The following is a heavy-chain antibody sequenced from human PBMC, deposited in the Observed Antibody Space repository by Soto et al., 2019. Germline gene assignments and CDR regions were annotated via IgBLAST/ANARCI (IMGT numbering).Heavy chain of an antibody. CDR2: IKQDCNEI. J-gene: IGHJ4*02. Sequence: GGSXGLSCVSSGVTVMIYCVVLFRHAPGGGLECVANIKQDCNEIHYVEYVKGRLTILRENDKKSLYLQMNSLREEDTAVYFCASYSGRYFTVGHERWGKGTLV. CDR3: ASYSGRYFTVGHER. D-gene: IGHD1-26*01. CDR1: GVTVMIYC. V-gene: IGHV3-7*01.